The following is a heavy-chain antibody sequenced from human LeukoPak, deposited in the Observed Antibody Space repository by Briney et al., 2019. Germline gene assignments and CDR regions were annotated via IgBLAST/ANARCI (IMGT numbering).Heavy chain of an antibody. D-gene: IGHD6-19*01. CDR3: AKSYSSGWHYFDY. CDR2: FSSSGGST. V-gene: IGHV3-23*01. Sequence: GGSLRLSCAASGFTFSTSAMNWVRQAPGKGLEWDSGFSSSGGSTYYADSVKGRFTISRDNSKNTLYLQMHSLRAEDTAIYYCAKSYSSGWHYFDYWGQGTLVTVSS. J-gene: IGHJ4*02. CDR1: GFTFSTSA.